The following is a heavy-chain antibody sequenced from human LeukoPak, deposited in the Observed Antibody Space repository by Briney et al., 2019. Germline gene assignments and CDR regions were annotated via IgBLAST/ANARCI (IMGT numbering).Heavy chain of an antibody. CDR3: ARAHYCSSTSCYTHSRPPYYYYYYMDV. CDR2: INPNSGGT. Sequence: ASVKVSCKASGYTFTGYYMHWVRQAPGQGLEWMGWINPNSGGTNYAQKFQGRVTMTRDTSISTAYMELSRLRSDDTAVYYCARAHYCSSTSCYTHSRPPYYYYYYMDVWGKGTTVTVSS. J-gene: IGHJ6*03. D-gene: IGHD2-2*02. V-gene: IGHV1-2*02. CDR1: GYTFTGYY.